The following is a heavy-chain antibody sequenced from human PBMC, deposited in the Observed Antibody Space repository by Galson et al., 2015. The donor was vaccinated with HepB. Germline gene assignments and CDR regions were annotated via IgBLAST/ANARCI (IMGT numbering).Heavy chain of an antibody. CDR2: MWSDGINK. CDR3: AKDAMKSSYYFDH. Sequence: SLRLSCAASGFIGSNYCMHWVRQAPGKGLGWVAGMWSDGINKSYGDSGKGRFPISRDKSKNTLFLQMNSLRDEDTAVYYCAKDAMKSSYYFDHWGQGTLVTVSS. J-gene: IGHJ4*02. D-gene: IGHD6-6*01. CDR1: GFIGSNYC. V-gene: IGHV3-33*03.